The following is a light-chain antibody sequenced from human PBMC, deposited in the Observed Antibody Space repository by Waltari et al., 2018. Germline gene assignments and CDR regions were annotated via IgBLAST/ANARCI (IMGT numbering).Light chain of an antibody. CDR2: AVP. Sequence: QSALTQPASVSGSPGQSITISCTGTSSDVGASNYVSWYQQHPGQAPKLMIYAVPSRPSGVSNRFSGSKSGNTASLTISGLQAEDEADYYCSSYTSSSTPLVFGGGTKLTVL. CDR1: SSDVGASNY. CDR3: SSYTSSSTPLV. V-gene: IGLV2-14*03. J-gene: IGLJ2*01.